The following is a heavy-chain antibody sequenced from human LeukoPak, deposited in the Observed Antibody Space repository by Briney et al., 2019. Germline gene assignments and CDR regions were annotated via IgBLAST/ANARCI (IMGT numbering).Heavy chain of an antibody. CDR2: INPNSGGT. D-gene: IGHD6-6*01. J-gene: IGHJ6*03. Sequence: ASVKVSCKASGYTFTGYYMHWVRQAPGQGLEWMGWINPNSGGTNYAQKFQGRVTMTRDTSISTAYMELSGLRSDDTAVYYCARAEYSSSSGYYYYYYMDVWGKGTTVTVSS. CDR3: ARAEYSSSSGYYYYYYMDV. V-gene: IGHV1-2*02. CDR1: GYTFTGYY.